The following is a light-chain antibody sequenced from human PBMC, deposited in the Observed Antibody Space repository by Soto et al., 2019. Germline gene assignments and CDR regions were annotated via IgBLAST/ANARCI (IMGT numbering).Light chain of an antibody. CDR1: QSVSRK. Sequence: EFVLAQSPGTLSVSPGESATLSCRASQSVSRKLVWYQQKPGQAPRLLIYDASNRATGIPARFSGSGSGTDFTLTISSLEPEDFAVYYCQQRSNWPRTFGQGTKVDIK. J-gene: IGKJ1*01. CDR3: QQRSNWPRT. CDR2: DAS. V-gene: IGKV3-11*01.